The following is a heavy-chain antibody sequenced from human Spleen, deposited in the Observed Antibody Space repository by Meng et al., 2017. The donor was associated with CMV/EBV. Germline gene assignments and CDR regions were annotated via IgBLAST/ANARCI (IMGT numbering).Heavy chain of an antibody. J-gene: IGHJ1*01. Sequence: GGSLRLSCAASGFTFRIYSMNWVRQAPGKGLAWVSYISGSSSTIYYADSVKGRFTISRDNAKNSLYLQMDSLRAEDTAVYYCATGLVREDTLRQHWGPGTLVTVSS. CDR3: ATGLVREDTLRQH. CDR2: ISGSSSTI. CDR1: GFTFRIYS. D-gene: IGHD3-10*01. V-gene: IGHV3-48*04.